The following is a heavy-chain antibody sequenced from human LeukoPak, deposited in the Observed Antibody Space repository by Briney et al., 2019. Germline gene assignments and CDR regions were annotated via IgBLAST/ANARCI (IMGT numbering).Heavy chain of an antibody. D-gene: IGHD3-10*01. V-gene: IGHV4-4*07. Sequence: PSETLSLTCTVSGGSISSYYWSWIRQPAGKGLEWIGRIYPSGSTNYNPSLRSRVTMSVDTSKNQFSLKLSSVTAADTAVYYCARSKNYYGSGSLDYWGQGTLVTVSS. CDR3: ARSKNYYGSGSLDY. CDR2: IYPSGST. J-gene: IGHJ4*02. CDR1: GGSISSYY.